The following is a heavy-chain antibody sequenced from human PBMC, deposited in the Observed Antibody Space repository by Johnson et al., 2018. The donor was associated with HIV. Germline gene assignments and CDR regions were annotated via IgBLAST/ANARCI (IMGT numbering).Heavy chain of an antibody. CDR2: IKSKTDGGTT. V-gene: IGHV3-15*01. D-gene: IGHD3-22*01. J-gene: IGHJ3*02. Sequence: VQLVESGGGLVKPGGSLRLSCAASGFTFSNAWMSWVRQAPGKGLEWVGRIKSKTDGGTTDYAAPVKGRFTIPRDDSKNTLYLQMNSLKTEDTAVYYCARVGRVYDSSGYAIDAFDIWGQGTMVTVSS. CDR3: ARVGRVYDSSGYAIDAFDI. CDR1: GFTFSNAW.